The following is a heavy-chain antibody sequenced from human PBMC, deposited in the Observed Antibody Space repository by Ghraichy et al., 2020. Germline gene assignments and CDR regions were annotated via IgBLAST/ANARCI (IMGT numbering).Heavy chain of an antibody. D-gene: IGHD5-24*01. CDR1: RGSFSSFF. CDR3: ARDFPGRWAFDI. CDR2: IYYTGNA. Sequence: SETLSLTCTVSRGSFSSFFWSWIRQSPGKGLQWIGNIYYTGNANYNPSLKSRVTISVDMSKDQVSLRLTSVTAADTAVYYCARDFPGRWAFDIWGRGTVVTVFS. J-gene: IGHJ3*02. V-gene: IGHV4-59*01.